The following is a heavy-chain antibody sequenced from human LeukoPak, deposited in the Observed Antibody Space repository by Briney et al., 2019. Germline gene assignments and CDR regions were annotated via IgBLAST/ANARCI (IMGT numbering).Heavy chain of an antibody. CDR2: ISSDGYK. V-gene: IGHV3-64D*06. J-gene: IGHJ4*02. D-gene: IGHD6-19*01. CDR1: GFTFSSYS. Sequence: PGGPLRLSCSASGFTFSSYSMHWVRQAPGKGLEYVSAISSDGYKYYADSVKGRFTISRDNSKNTLYLQMSSLRPDDTAVYYCVKVSVAGTSVDDWGQGTLVTVSS. CDR3: VKVSVAGTSVDD.